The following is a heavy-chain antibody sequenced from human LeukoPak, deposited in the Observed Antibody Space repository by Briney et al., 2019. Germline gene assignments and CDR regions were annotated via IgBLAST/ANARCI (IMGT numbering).Heavy chain of an antibody. J-gene: IGHJ4*02. Sequence: ASLRVSFKSSVCTFTVYYMHWVRQAPAQGLEWMGWINPNSGGTNYGQKFQGRVTMTRDTSISTAYMELSRLRSDDTAVYYCAREALGYYYDSSGPNFDYWGQGTLVTVSS. CDR1: VCTFTVYY. CDR2: INPNSGGT. D-gene: IGHD3-22*01. CDR3: AREALGYYYDSSGPNFDY. V-gene: IGHV1-2*02.